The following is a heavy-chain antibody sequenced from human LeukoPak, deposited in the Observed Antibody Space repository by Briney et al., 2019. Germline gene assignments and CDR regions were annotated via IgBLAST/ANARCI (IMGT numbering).Heavy chain of an antibody. CDR1: GFNFSSYG. Sequence: GPLRLSCAASGFNFSSYGMHWVRQAPGKGLEWVTSIWFDGSNIHYADSVKGRVIISRDNSKSALYLQMNSLRAEDTAIYYCARDSLPMAVTGPFDHWGQGALVTVSS. J-gene: IGHJ4*02. V-gene: IGHV3-33*01. D-gene: IGHD5-24*01. CDR2: IWFDGSNI. CDR3: ARDSLPMAVTGPFDH.